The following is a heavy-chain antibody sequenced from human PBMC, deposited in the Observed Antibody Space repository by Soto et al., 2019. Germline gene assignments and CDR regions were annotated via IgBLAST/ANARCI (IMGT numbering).Heavy chain of an antibody. CDR1: GGSVTTGDGSFS. J-gene: IGHJ3*02. CDR2: IYYSGTT. CDR3: ARGRGGTYDAFDI. Sequence: KTSETLSLTCSVSGGSVTTGDGSFSWSWIRQPVGKGLEWIGYIYYSGTTNYNPSLKSRVTIFLDTSKNQFSLRLSSVTAADTAVYYCARGRGGTYDAFDIWGQGTLVTVSS. D-gene: IGHD1-26*01. V-gene: IGHV4-61*01.